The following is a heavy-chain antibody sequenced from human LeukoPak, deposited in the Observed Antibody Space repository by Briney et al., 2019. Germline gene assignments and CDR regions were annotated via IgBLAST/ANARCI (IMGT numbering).Heavy chain of an antibody. CDR2: ISAYNGNT. CDR3: ARDDSGSYYGTSNRYFDY. J-gene: IGHJ4*02. CDR1: GYTFTSYG. V-gene: IGHV1-18*01. Sequence: ASVKVSCKVSGYTFTSYGISWVRQAPGQGLEWMGWISAYNGNTNYAQKLQGRVTMTTDTSTSTAYMELRSLRSDDTAVYYCARDDSGSYYGTSNRYFDYWGQGTLVTVSS. D-gene: IGHD1-26*01.